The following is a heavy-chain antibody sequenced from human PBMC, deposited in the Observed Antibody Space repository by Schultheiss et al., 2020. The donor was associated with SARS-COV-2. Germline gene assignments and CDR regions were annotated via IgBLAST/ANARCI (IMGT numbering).Heavy chain of an antibody. CDR3: ARGRWFRDIVVVSVLLGYGMDV. J-gene: IGHJ6*02. Sequence: GGSLRLSCAASGFTFSSYGMHWVRQAPGKGLEWVAVIWYDGSNKYYADSVKGRFTISRDNSKNTLYLQMNSLRAEDTAVYYCARGRWFRDIVVVSVLLGYGMDVWGQGTTVTVSS. CDR2: IWYDGSNK. CDR1: GFTFSSYG. D-gene: IGHD2-2*01. V-gene: IGHV3-33*01.